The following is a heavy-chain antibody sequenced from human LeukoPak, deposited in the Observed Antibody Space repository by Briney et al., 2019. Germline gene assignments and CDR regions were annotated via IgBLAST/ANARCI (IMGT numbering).Heavy chain of an antibody. D-gene: IGHD5-12*01. CDR1: GYNFISNW. Sequence: KDGESLKISCKGSGYNFISNWIGWVRQMPGKGLECMGIIYPGDSDTIYSPSFQGQVTISADKSISTAYLQWRSLKASDTAMYYCARVDRRGYSDYTAILPDFWGQGTWSPSPQ. CDR3: ARVDRRGYSDYTAILPDF. CDR2: IYPGDSDT. J-gene: IGHJ4*02. V-gene: IGHV5-51*01.